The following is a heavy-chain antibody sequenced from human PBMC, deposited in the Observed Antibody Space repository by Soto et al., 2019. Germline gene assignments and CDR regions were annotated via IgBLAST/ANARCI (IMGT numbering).Heavy chain of an antibody. CDR2: IRKDGSQR. J-gene: IGHJ3*02. V-gene: IGHV3-7*05. CDR3: ARDVSPGISGLYLEALDI. D-gene: IGHD2-8*01. CDR1: EFAFSSYW. Sequence: EVQLVESGGGLVQPGGSLTLSCAASEFAFSSYWMTWVRQAPGKGLEWVANIRKDGSQRSYLDSVRGRFTISRDNSMNSVYLQMNILRAEDTALYFCARDVSPGISGLYLEALDIWGQGTRVTVSS.